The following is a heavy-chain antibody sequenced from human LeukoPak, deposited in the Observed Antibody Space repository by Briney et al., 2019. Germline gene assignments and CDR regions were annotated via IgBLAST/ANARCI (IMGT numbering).Heavy chain of an antibody. CDR2: ISYDGSNK. V-gene: IGHV3-30-3*01. Sequence: PGRSLRLSCAASGFTFSSYAMHWVRQAPGKGLEWVAVISYDGSNKYYADSVKGRFTISRDNSKNTLYLQMNSLRAEDTAVYYCARDERNDVWGSWPPNWFDPWGQGTLVTVSS. CDR1: GFTFSSYA. J-gene: IGHJ5*02. CDR3: ARDERNDVWGSWPPNWFDP. D-gene: IGHD3-16*01.